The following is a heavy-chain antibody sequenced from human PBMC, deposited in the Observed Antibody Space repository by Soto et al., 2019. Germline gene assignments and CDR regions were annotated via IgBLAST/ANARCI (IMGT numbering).Heavy chain of an antibody. V-gene: IGHV6-1*01. CDR1: GDSFPSNSAA. J-gene: IGHJ6*01. CDR2: TYYRSKWYN. CDR3: ARDVRGATIYYYYGMDD. D-gene: IGHD1-26*01. Sequence: PSQTLSLTCAISGDSFPSNSAAWNWIRQSPSRGLEWLGRTYYRSKWYNDYAVSVKSRITINPDTSKNQFSLQLNSVTPEDTAVYYCARDVRGATIYYYYGMDDWXQXTTVTVSS.